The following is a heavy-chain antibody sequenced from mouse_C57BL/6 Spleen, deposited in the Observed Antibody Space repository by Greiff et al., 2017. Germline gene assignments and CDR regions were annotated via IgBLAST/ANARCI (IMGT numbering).Heavy chain of an antibody. V-gene: IGHV1-47*01. Sequence: VKLVESGAELVKPGASVKMSCKASGYTFTTYPIEWMKQNHGKSLEWIGNFHPYNDDTKYNEKFKGKATLTVEKSSSTVYLELSRLTSDDSAVXYCARRGALYGPWFAYWGQGTLVTVSA. CDR3: ARRGALYGPWFAY. CDR1: GYTFTTYP. CDR2: FHPYNDDT. D-gene: IGHD1-1*01. J-gene: IGHJ3*01.